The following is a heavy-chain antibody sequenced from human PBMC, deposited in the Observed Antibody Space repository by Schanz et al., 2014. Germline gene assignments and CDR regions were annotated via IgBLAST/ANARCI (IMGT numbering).Heavy chain of an antibody. CDR3: ARDGNYYGSRNYYKTPYYFDY. CDR1: GFTVGSDH. CDR2: IYASGAT. V-gene: IGHV3-66*01. D-gene: IGHD3-10*01. Sequence: EVQLVESGGGFVQPGGSLGLSCVVSGFTVGSDHMSWVRQAPGKGLEWVSTIYASGATYYADSVKRRFTISRDISKNTLHLQVTSLRAEDTAIYYCARDGNYYGSRNYYKTPYYFDYWGQGTLVTVSS. J-gene: IGHJ4*02.